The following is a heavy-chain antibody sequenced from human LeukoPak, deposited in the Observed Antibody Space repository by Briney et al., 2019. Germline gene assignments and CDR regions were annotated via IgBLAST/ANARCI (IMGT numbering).Heavy chain of an antibody. CDR3: ARHNSGLSGWQFDY. V-gene: IGHV4-4*02. CDR1: GGYISSIHW. D-gene: IGHD6-19*01. CDR2: VYHNGRT. J-gene: IGHJ4*02. Sequence: SETLSLTCAVSGGYISSIHWWSWVRQPPGKGLEWIGEVYHNGRTNYNPSLKSRVTISVDKSNNQFSLILNSVTAADTAVYYCARHNSGLSGWQFDYWGQGTMVTVSS.